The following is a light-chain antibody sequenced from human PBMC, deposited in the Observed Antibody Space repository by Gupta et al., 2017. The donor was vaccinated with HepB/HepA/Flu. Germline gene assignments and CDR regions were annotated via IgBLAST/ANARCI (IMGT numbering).Light chain of an antibody. CDR3: QQYSTYSRT. CDR2: RAS. J-gene: IGKJ1*01. CDR1: QSISGW. Sequence: DIQRSQSPATLSASLGDRVTITCRASQSISGWLAWYQQKPGKAPKLLIPRASTLESGVPSRFSGSQSGTEFTLTLSSLQPADFAIYYCQQYSTYSRTFGQGTKVEIK. V-gene: IGKV1-5*03.